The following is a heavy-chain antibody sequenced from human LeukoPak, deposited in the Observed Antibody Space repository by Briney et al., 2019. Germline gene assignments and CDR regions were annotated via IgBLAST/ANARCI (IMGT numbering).Heavy chain of an antibody. Sequence: PAGSLRLSCAAYGFSFGSHAMSWVRQAPGKGLEWVSVISGSGGVTHYADSVKGRFTISRDKSNNMLYLQMDNLSAEDTAIYYCVKGGQICSSSTCRVDYWGQGTLVTVSS. CDR2: ISGSGGVT. V-gene: IGHV3-23*01. J-gene: IGHJ4*02. CDR1: GFSFGSHA. D-gene: IGHD2-2*01. CDR3: VKGGQICSSSTCRVDY.